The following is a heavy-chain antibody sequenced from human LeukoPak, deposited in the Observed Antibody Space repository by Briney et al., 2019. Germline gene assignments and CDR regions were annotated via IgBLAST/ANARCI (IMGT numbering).Heavy chain of an antibody. D-gene: IGHD6-25*01. Sequence: SQTLSLTCTVSGDSISRSTYYWAWIRQPPGKGLEWIGSVYYGRSPYYNPSLESRATISVDTSKNHFSLKMSSVTAADTAVYYCARSSGTGTFSYWGQGTLVTVSS. J-gene: IGHJ4*02. CDR1: GDSISRSTYY. CDR3: ARSSGTGTFSY. V-gene: IGHV4-39*02. CDR2: VYYGRSP.